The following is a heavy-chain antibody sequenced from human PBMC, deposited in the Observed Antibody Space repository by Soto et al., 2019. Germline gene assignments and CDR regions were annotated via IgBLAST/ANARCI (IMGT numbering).Heavy chain of an antibody. D-gene: IGHD2-2*01. CDR1: GGTSSSYA. J-gene: IGHJ5*02. V-gene: IGHV1-69*06. CDR3: ASGGLNCSSTSCYLIFDP. Sequence: ASVKVSCKASGGTSSSYAISWVRQAPGQGLEWMGGIIPIFGTANYAQKFQGRVTITADKSTSTAYMELSSLRSEDTAVYYCASGGLNCSSTSCYLIFDPWGQGTLVTVSS. CDR2: IIPIFGTA.